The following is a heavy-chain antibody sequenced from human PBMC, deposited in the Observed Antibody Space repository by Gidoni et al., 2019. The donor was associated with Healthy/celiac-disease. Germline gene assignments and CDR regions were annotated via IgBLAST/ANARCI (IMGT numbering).Heavy chain of an antibody. J-gene: IGHJ4*02. D-gene: IGHD2-8*01. CDR1: GGSFSGYY. CDR3: ARDRVRLVDY. V-gene: IGHV4-34*01. CDR2: INHSGST. Sequence: QVQLPPWGAGLLKPSETLSLTCAVYGGSFSGYYWSWIRQPPGKGLEWIGEINHSGSTNYNPSLKSRVTISVDTSKNQFSLKLSSVTAADTAVDYCARDRVRLVDYWGQGTLVTVSS.